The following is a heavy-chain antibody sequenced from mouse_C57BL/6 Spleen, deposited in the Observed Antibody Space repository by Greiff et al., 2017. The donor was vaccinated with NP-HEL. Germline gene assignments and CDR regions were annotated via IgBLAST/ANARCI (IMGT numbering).Heavy chain of an antibody. V-gene: IGHV1-62-2*01. CDR3: ARHEAIITTVVADWYFDV. J-gene: IGHJ1*03. CDR2: FYPGSGSI. Sequence: QVQLQQSGAELVKPGASVKLSCKASGYTFTEYTIHWVKQRSGQGLEWIGWFYPGSGSIKYNEKFKDKATLTADKSSSTVYMELSRLTSEDSAVYFRARHEAIITTVVADWYFDVWGTGTTVTVSS. CDR1: GYTFTEYT. D-gene: IGHD1-1*01.